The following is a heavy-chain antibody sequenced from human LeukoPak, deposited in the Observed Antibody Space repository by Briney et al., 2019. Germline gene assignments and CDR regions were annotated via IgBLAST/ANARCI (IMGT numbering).Heavy chain of an antibody. Sequence: SGGSLRLSCAASGLTFSTYGMSWVRQAPGKGLEWVSTISGSGGTTYYADSVKGRFTISRDNSQNTPYLQMNSLRAEDTAVYYCATQTAFDFWGQGTMVTVSS. CDR2: ISGSGGTT. V-gene: IGHV3-23*01. J-gene: IGHJ3*01. CDR1: GLTFSTYG. CDR3: ATQTAFDF.